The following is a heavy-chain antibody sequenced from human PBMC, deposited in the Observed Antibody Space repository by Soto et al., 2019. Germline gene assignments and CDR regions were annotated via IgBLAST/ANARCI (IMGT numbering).Heavy chain of an antibody. D-gene: IGHD5-12*01. CDR1: GFTFSSYA. CDR3: AKEAVRGYSGYDYNWFDP. Sequence: GGSLRLSCAASGFTFSSYAMSWVRQAPGKGLEWVSAISGSGGSTYYADSVKGRFTISRDNSKNTLYLQMNSLRAEDTAVYYCAKEAVRGYSGYDYNWFDPWGQGTLVTVSS. CDR2: ISGSGGST. J-gene: IGHJ5*02. V-gene: IGHV3-23*01.